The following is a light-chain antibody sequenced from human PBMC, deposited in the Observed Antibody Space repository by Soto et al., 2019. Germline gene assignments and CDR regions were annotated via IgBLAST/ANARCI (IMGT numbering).Light chain of an antibody. CDR1: QSVSSN. CDR3: QQYNTWPRT. V-gene: IGKV3-15*01. Sequence: EIVLTQSPATLSVSPGERATLSCRASQSVSSNLAWYQQKPGQAPRLLMYGASTRASGIPARFTGGGSGTEFTLPIFSLQSEDFAVYYCQQYNTWPRTFGQGTKVDIQ. J-gene: IGKJ1*01. CDR2: GAS.